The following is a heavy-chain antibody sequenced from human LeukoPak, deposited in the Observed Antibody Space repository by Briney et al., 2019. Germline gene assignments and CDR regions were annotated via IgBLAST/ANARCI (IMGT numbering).Heavy chain of an antibody. Sequence: GGSLRLSCAASGFTFSSYAMSWVRQAPGKGLEWVSTISTSGGSTYYAGSVKGRLTISRDNSKTTLYLQMNSLRAEATAVYYCAKGSGSDAFDIWGQGTMVIVSS. CDR2: ISTSGGST. D-gene: IGHD3-10*01. V-gene: IGHV3-23*01. CDR3: AKGSGSDAFDI. J-gene: IGHJ3*02. CDR1: GFTFSSYA.